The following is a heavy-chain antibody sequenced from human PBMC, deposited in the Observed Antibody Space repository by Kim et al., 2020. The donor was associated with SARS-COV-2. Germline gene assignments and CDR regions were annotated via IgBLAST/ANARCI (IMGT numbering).Heavy chain of an antibody. CDR3: ARTAPRRSNTAYYFYGLDV. J-gene: IGHJ6*01. D-gene: IGHD3-22*01. CDR1: GGSISSFY. Sequence: SETLSLTCTVSGGSISSFYWSWVRQPPGKGLEWVAFLSYDGNTNYNPSLKSRVTISRDTSKNQFSLRVTSVSAADTAVYFCARTAPRRSNTAYYFYGLDV. V-gene: IGHV4-59*01. CDR2: LSYDGNT.